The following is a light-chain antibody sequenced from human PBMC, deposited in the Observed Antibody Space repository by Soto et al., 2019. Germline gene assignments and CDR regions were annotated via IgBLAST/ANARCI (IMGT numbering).Light chain of an antibody. CDR1: QSVSSSY. CDR2: GAS. Sequence: EIVLTQSPGTLSLSPGERATLSCRASQSVSSSYLAWYQQKPGQAPRPLIYGASSRAIGIPDRFSGSGSGTAFTLTISRLEPEDFAVYYCQQYCSSPWTCGQGTKVEIK. V-gene: IGKV3-20*01. CDR3: QQYCSSPWT. J-gene: IGKJ1*01.